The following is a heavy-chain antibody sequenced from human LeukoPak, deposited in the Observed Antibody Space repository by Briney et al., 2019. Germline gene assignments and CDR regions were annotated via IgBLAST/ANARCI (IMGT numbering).Heavy chain of an antibody. D-gene: IGHD3-10*01. CDR2: ISASGGNT. J-gene: IGHJ5*02. CDR1: GFTFINYY. Sequence: PGGSLRLTCAVSGFTFINYYMSGVRQAPGKGLEWVSTISASGGNTYYADSVKGRFTVSRDNSKNTLYLQMNRLRVEDTAVYYCEKDRWQYSSSVGESWGEGTLVTVSS. V-gene: IGHV3-23*01. CDR3: EKDRWQYSSSVGES.